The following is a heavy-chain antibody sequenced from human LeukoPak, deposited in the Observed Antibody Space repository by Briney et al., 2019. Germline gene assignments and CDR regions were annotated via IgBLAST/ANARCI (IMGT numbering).Heavy chain of an antibody. CDR3: ARDLSPLYGRYYYYHMDV. Sequence: SETLSLTCTVSGGSISSYHWSWIRQPAGKGLEWIGRIYASGSTNYNPSLKRRVTMSLDTSKNQFSLKVTSVTAADTALYYCARDLSPLYGRYYYYHMDVWGKGTTVTVSS. D-gene: IGHD4-17*01. CDR2: IYASGST. V-gene: IGHV4-4*07. CDR1: GGSISSYH. J-gene: IGHJ6*03.